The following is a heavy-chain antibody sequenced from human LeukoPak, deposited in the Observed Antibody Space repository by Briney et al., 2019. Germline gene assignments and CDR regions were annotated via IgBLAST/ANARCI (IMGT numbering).Heavy chain of an antibody. CDR3: AKDFVVVPGNVNYFAF. D-gene: IGHD2-21*02. Sequence: GGSLRLSCAASGFTFSSYWMSWVRQAPGKGLQWVSAITGSGDSTYYADSVKGRFTISRDNSKNRLYLQMNRLRAEDTAVYYCAKDFVVVPGNVNYFAFWGQGTLVTVSS. CDR2: ITGSGDST. CDR1: GFTFSSYW. V-gene: IGHV3-23*01. J-gene: IGHJ4*02.